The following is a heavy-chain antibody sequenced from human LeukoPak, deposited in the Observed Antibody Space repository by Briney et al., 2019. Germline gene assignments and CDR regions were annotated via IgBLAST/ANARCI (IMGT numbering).Heavy chain of an antibody. J-gene: IGHJ4*02. V-gene: IGHV3-30*18. Sequence: GGSLRLSCAASGFTFSSYGMHWVRQAPGKGLEWVAVISYDGSNKYYADSVKGRFTISRDNSKNTLYLQMNSLRAEDTAVYYCAKDADLVGATFYFDYWGQGTLVTVSS. D-gene: IGHD1-26*01. CDR1: GFTFSSYG. CDR2: ISYDGSNK. CDR3: AKDADLVGATFYFDY.